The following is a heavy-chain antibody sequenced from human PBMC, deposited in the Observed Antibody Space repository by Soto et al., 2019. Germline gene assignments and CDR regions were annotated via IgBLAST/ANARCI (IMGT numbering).Heavy chain of an antibody. Sequence: QITLKESGPTLVKPTQTLTLTCTFSGFSLSTSGVGGGWIRQPPGKALEWLALFYWEDDKRYSPSLKSRLTITKDTSKNQVVLRMTNIDPVDTATYYCAHRRFSGWDRGNWFDPWGQGTLVTVSS. V-gene: IGHV2-5*02. CDR1: GFSLSTSGVG. J-gene: IGHJ5*02. CDR2: FYWEDDK. CDR3: AHRRFSGWDRGNWFDP. D-gene: IGHD6-19*01.